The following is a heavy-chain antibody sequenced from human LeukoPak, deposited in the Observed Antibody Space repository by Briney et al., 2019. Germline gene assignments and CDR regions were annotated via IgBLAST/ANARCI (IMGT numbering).Heavy chain of an antibody. CDR2: VYSSGRT. V-gene: IGHV4-4*07. D-gene: IGHD3-22*01. J-gene: IGHJ4*02. Sequence: SETLTLTCIISGVSFNGYYWHWIRQSAGKGLEWIGRVYSSGRTNYNPSLESRVTMSLEAPKKQLYLKLTSVTAADTAVYYCARGKYDASGYYQEFEFWGQGTRVTVSS. CDR1: GVSFNGYY. CDR3: ARGKYDASGYYQEFEF.